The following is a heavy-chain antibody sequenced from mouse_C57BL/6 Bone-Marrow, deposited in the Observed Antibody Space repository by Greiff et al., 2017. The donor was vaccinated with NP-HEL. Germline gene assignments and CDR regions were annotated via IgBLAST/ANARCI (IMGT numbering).Heavy chain of an antibody. Sequence: VQLQQSGAELARPGASVKLSCKASGYTFTSYGISWVKQRPGQGLEWIGEIYPRSGNTYYNEKFKGKATLTADKSSSTAYMELRSLTSEDSAVYFCAREGAYYYGSSYGWFAYWGQGTLVTVSA. D-gene: IGHD1-1*01. CDR2: IYPRSGNT. V-gene: IGHV1-81*01. J-gene: IGHJ3*01. CDR1: GYTFTSYG. CDR3: AREGAYYYGSSYGWFAY.